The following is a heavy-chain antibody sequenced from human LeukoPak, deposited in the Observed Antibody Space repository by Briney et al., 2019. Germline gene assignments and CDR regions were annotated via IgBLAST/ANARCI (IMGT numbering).Heavy chain of an antibody. V-gene: IGHV4-59*01. D-gene: IGHD5-24*01. CDR3: ARGDGYNYY. J-gene: IGHJ4*02. Sequence: SETLSLTCTVSGASISNYYWSWIRQPPGKGLEWIGYGYHSGSTNYNPSLKSRVTISVDTSKKQFSLKLSSVTAADTALYYCARGDGYNYYWGQGTLVTVSS. CDR2: GYHSGST. CDR1: GASISNYY.